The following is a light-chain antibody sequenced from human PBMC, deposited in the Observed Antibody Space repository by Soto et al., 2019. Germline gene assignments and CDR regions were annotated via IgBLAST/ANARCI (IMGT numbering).Light chain of an antibody. J-gene: IGLJ1*01. V-gene: IGLV2-14*03. CDR1: SSDVGGNH. Sequence: QSALTQPASVSGSPGQSITLSCTGTSSDVGGNHVSWYQQHPGKAPRLIIYDVSNRPSGISNRFSGSKSDNTASLTISGLQADDESDYYCSSHTSPSRYVFGTGTTFTVL. CDR2: DVS. CDR3: SSHTSPSRYV.